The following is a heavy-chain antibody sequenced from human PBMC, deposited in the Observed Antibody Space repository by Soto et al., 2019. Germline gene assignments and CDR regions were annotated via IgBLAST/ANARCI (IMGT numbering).Heavy chain of an antibody. CDR1: GFTFSSYA. V-gene: IGHV3-23*01. Sequence: PGGSLRLSCAASGFTFSSYAMSWVRQAPGKGLEWVSAISGSGGSTYYADSVKGRFTISRDNSKNTLYLQMNSLRAEDTAVYYCAKAPPYSNYGFNYYYYYGMDVWGQGTTVTVSS. D-gene: IGHD4-4*01. J-gene: IGHJ6*02. CDR2: ISGSGGST. CDR3: AKAPPYSNYGFNYYYYYGMDV.